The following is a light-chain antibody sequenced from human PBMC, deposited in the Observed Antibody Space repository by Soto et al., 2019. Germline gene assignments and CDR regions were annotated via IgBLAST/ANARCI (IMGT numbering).Light chain of an antibody. V-gene: IGKV1-5*03. CDR3: QQYNINSET. CDR2: QAS. Sequence: DIQMTQSPSTLSASVGDRVTITCPASQSISSWLAWYQQKPGKAPKLLIYQASSLESGVPSRFSGSGSGTEFTLTISSLQPEDFATYYCQQYNINSETFGQGTKVEIK. CDR1: QSISSW. J-gene: IGKJ1*01.